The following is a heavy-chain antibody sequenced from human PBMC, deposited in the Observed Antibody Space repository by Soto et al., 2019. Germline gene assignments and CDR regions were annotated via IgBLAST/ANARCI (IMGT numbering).Heavy chain of an antibody. V-gene: IGHV3-23*04. J-gene: IGHJ6*03. D-gene: IGHD3-3*01. CDR2: ISGSGGRT. CDR1: GFTFRNYA. Sequence: EVQLVESGGGLVQPGGSLRLSCVASGFTFRNYAMSWVRQAPGKGLEWVSAISGSGGRTYYADSVKGRFTISGAISRATMYLQMNSTSADDTAVYYCARDVPNSYDFRDYMDVWGKGTTVIVSS. CDR3: ARDVPNSYDFRDYMDV.